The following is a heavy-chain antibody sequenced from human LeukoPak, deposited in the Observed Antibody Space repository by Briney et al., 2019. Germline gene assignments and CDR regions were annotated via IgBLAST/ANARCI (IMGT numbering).Heavy chain of an antibody. CDR1: GYSFTSYW. D-gene: IGHD5-24*01. V-gene: IGHV5-51*01. CDR2: IYLGDSDT. J-gene: IGHJ5*02. CDR3: ARHDGDGYNFRFDP. Sequence: GESLKISCKGSGYSFTSYWIDWVRQLPGKGLEWMGIIYLGDSDTRYSPSFQGQVTISADKSISTAYLQWGSLKASDTAMYYCARHDGDGYNFRFDPWGQGTLVTVSS.